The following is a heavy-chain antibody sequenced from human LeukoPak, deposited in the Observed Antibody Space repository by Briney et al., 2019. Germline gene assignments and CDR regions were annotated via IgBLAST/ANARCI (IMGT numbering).Heavy chain of an antibody. CDR3: ARDMDSSSHYFDY. CDR1: GFTFRSHG. J-gene: IGHJ4*02. D-gene: IGHD6-6*01. V-gene: IGHV3-33*01. CDR2: IWYDGSNS. Sequence: GGSLRLSCAASGFTFRSHGMHWVRQAPGKGLQWVGVIWYDGSNSYYADSVKGRFTISRDNSKNTLYLQMNSLRAEDTAVYYCARDMDSSSHYFDYWGQGALVTVSS.